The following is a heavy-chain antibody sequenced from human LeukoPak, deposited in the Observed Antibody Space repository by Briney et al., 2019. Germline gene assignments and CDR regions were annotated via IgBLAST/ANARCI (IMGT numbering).Heavy chain of an antibody. D-gene: IGHD6-13*01. J-gene: IGHJ4*02. CDR1: GFTFGDYA. Sequence: GGSLRLSCTASGFTFGDYAMSWVRQAPGKGLEWVGFIRSKAYGGTTEYAASVKGRFTISRDDSKSIAYLQMNSLKTEDTAVYYCTAAAAGPDMTGDYFDYWGQGTLVAVSS. CDR3: TAAAAGPDMTGDYFDY. V-gene: IGHV3-49*04. CDR2: IRSKAYGGTT.